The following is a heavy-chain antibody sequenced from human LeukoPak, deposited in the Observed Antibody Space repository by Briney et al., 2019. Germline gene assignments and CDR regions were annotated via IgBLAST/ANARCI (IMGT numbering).Heavy chain of an antibody. V-gene: IGHV4-30-2*01. J-gene: IGHJ4*02. CDR2: IYHSGST. CDR1: GGSISSGDYY. D-gene: IGHD3-22*01. CDR3: ARVGFYYDSSGYVDY. Sequence: SQTLSLTCTVSGGSISSGDYYWSWIRQPPGKGLEWIGYIYHSGSTYYNPSLKSRVTISVDRSKNQFSLKLSSVTAADTAVYYCARVGFYYDSSGYVDYWGQGTLVTVSS.